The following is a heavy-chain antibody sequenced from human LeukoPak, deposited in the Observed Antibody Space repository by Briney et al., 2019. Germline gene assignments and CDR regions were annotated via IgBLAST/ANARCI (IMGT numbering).Heavy chain of an antibody. Sequence: SETLSLTCTVSGGSISSSSYYWGWIRQPPGKGLEWIGSIYYSGSTYYNPSLKSRVTISVDTSKNQFSLKLSSVTAADTAVYYCARLRGAGSWYFDLWGRGTLVTVSS. J-gene: IGHJ2*01. CDR3: ARLRGAGSWYFDL. V-gene: IGHV4-39*07. CDR2: IYYSGST. D-gene: IGHD3-10*01. CDR1: GGSISSSSYY.